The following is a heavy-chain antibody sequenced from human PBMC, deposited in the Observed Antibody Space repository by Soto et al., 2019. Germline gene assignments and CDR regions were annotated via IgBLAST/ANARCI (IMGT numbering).Heavy chain of an antibody. CDR3: ARHAGIAAAGTFDY. CDR1: GYSFTNYW. V-gene: IGHV5-10-1*01. D-gene: IGHD6-13*01. Sequence: PEESLKISCKGSGYSFTNYWISWVRQMPGKGLEWMGRIDPSDSYTNYSPSFQGHVTISADKSISTAYLQWSSLKASDTAMYYCARHAGIAAAGTFDYWGQGTLVTVSS. CDR2: IDPSDSYT. J-gene: IGHJ4*02.